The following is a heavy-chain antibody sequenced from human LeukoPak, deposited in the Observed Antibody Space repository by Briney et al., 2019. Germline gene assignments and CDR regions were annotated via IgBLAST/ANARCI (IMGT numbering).Heavy chain of an antibody. CDR3: ARDADYYDSSGYYGY. J-gene: IGHJ4*02. CDR1: GFTFSSYA. CDR2: ISYDGSNK. D-gene: IGHD3-22*01. V-gene: IGHV3-30-3*01. Sequence: GGSLRLSCAASGFTFSSYAMHWVRQAPGKGLEWVAVISYDGSNKYYADSAKGRFTISRDNAENSLYLQMNSLRAEDTAVYYCARDADYYDSSGYYGYWGQGTLVTVSS.